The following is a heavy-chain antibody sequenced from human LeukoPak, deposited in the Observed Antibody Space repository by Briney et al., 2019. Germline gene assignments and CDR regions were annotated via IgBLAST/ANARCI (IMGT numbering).Heavy chain of an antibody. CDR2: IKQDGSEK. CDR1: GFTFSSYW. J-gene: IGHJ4*02. CDR3: ARDRSYYDSSGYADY. V-gene: IGHV3-7*01. D-gene: IGHD3-22*01. Sequence: PGGSLRLSCAASGFTFSSYWMSWVRQAPGKGLEWVANIKQDGSEKYYVDSVKGRFTISRDNAKNSLYLQMNSLRAEDTAVYYCARDRSYYDSSGYADYWGQGTLVTVSS.